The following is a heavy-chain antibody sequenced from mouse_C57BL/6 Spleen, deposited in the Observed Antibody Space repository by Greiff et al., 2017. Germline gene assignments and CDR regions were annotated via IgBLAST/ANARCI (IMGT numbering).Heavy chain of an antibody. J-gene: IGHJ1*03. Sequence: EVQLVESGGDLVKPGGSLKLSCAASGFTFSSYGMSWVRQTPDKRLEWVATISSGGSYTYYPDSVKGRFTISRDNAKNTLYLQMSSLKSEDTAMYYCARHAFDYYGSSYGYFDVWGTGTTVTVSS. V-gene: IGHV5-6*01. CDR2: ISSGGSYT. CDR3: ARHAFDYYGSSYGYFDV. CDR1: GFTFSSYG. D-gene: IGHD1-1*01.